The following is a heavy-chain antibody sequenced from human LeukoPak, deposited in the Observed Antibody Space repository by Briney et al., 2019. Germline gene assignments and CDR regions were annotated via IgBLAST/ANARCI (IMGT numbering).Heavy chain of an antibody. CDR3: VRVGRYGLPN. V-gene: IGHV3-7*03. CDR1: GFTFSNYW. CDR2: IKRDGSEK. Sequence: GGSRRLSCAASGFTFSNYWMTWVRQAPGKGLEWVANIKRDGSEKYYADSVKGRFTISRDNAKNSLYLQMTNLRAEDTAVYYCVRVGRYGLPNWGQGTLVTVSS. J-gene: IGHJ4*02. D-gene: IGHD3-16*01.